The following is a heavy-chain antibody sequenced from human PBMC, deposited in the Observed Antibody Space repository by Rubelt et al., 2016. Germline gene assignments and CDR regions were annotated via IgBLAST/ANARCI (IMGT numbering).Heavy chain of an antibody. CDR1: GYTFTRNG. Sequence: QVQLVQSGAEVKKPGASVKVSCKASGYTFTRNGISWVRQAPGQGLEWMGWINIKNGDTHYAQNLHGRVTVTTDTSTSIAYMELRSLRSDDTAMYYCARDIGYIVDYWGQGTLVTVSS. CDR2: INIKNGDT. CDR3: ARDIGYIVDY. V-gene: IGHV1-18*01. J-gene: IGHJ4*02. D-gene: IGHD5-12*01.